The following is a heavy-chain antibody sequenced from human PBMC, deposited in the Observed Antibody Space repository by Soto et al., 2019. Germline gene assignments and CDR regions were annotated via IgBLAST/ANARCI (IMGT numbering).Heavy chain of an antibody. J-gene: IGHJ4*02. CDR3: AKVARAMVSGLFDY. D-gene: IGHD5-18*01. Sequence: PGGSLRLSCAASGFTFSIYAMSWVRHAPGKGLEWVSAISGSGGSTYYADSVKGRFTISRDNSKNTLYLQMNSLRAEDTAVYYCAKVARAMVSGLFDYWGQGTLVTVSS. CDR1: GFTFSIYA. V-gene: IGHV3-23*01. CDR2: ISGSGGST.